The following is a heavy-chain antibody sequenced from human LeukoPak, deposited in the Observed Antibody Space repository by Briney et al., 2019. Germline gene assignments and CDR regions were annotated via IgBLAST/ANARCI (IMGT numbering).Heavy chain of an antibody. CDR3: AKRWSYCDY. J-gene: IGHJ4*02. Sequence: GGSLRLSCAASRFTFSSDAMSWVRQAPGKGLEWVSSISDGGGRTYYADSVKGRFTISRDNSKNTLYLQMNSLRAEDTAIYYCAKRWSYCDYWGQGTLVTVSS. CDR1: RFTFSSDA. V-gene: IGHV3-23*01. D-gene: IGHD2-21*01. CDR2: ISDGGGRT.